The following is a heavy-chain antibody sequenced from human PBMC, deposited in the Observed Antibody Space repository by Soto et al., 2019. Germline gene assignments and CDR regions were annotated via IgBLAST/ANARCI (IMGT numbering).Heavy chain of an antibody. CDR1: GGSISSYY. CDR2: IYYSGST. CDR3: ARYQVPAALLGWFYP. D-gene: IGHD2-2*01. Sequence: SETLSLTCTVSGGSISSYYWSWIRQPPGKGLEWIGYIYYSGSTNYNPSLKSRVTISVDTSKNQFSLKLSSVTAADTAVYYCARYQVPAALLGWFYPCGQGTLVTVSS. V-gene: IGHV4-59*01. J-gene: IGHJ5*02.